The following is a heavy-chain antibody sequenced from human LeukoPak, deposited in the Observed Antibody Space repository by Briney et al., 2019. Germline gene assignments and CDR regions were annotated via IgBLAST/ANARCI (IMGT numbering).Heavy chain of an antibody. J-gene: IGHJ5*02. D-gene: IGHD3-22*01. CDR3: ARMSYYDSSGDNWFDP. V-gene: IGHV1-2*02. Sequence: ASVKVSCKASGYTFTGYYMHWVRQAPGQGLEWMGWINPNSGGTNYAQKFQGRVTMTRDTSISTAYTELSSLRSEDTAVYYCARMSYYDSSGDNWFDPWGQGTLVTVSS. CDR1: GYTFTGYY. CDR2: INPNSGGT.